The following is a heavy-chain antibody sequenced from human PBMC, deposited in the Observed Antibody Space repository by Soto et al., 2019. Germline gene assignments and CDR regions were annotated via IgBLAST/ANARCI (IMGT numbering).Heavy chain of an antibody. Sequence: GGSLRLSCAASGFTFSGYAMTWVRQAPGKGLEWVSATTPGGGTTYYADSVKGRFTISRDNSINTLYLKMNSLRAEDTAVYYCAKDSPLSGKYQDLDYWGQGTLVTVSS. CDR1: GFTFSGYA. J-gene: IGHJ4*02. D-gene: IGHD1-26*01. CDR2: TTPGGGTT. V-gene: IGHV3-23*01. CDR3: AKDSPLSGKYQDLDY.